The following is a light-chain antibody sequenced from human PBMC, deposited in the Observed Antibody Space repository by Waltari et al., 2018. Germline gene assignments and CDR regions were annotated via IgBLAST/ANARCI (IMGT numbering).Light chain of an antibody. CDR2: GAS. CDR1: QGAGDS. CDR3: HQYLNWPLT. J-gene: IGKJ4*01. Sequence: DIQLTQSPSSLSASAGDRVTITCRASQGAGDSVAWYQQQPGKPPSLLIYGASTLHSGVPSRFSGSGSETDFTLTISSLQPEDVATYYCHQYLNWPLTFGGGTKLEIK. V-gene: IGKV1-27*01.